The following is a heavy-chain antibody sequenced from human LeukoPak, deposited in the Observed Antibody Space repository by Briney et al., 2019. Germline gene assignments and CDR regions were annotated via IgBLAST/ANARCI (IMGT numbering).Heavy chain of an antibody. J-gene: IGHJ4*02. CDR3: ARRAVVVITTVFDY. CDR2: IYHSGTT. V-gene: IGHV4-38-2*02. Sequence: PSETLSLTCTVSGYSISSGYFWGWIRQPPGKGLEWIGSIYHSGTTYYNPSLKSRVTISVDTSKKQFSLKLTSVTAADTAVYYCARRAVVVITTVFDYWGQGTLVTVSS. D-gene: IGHD3-22*01. CDR1: GYSISSGYF.